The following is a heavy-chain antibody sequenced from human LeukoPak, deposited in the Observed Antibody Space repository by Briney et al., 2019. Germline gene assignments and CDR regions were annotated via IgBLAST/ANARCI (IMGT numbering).Heavy chain of an antibody. J-gene: IGHJ6*02. CDR3: ARDNRGYSSGWENRVLDV. CDR1: GYTFTSYY. CDR2: INPSGGST. Sequence: ASVKVSCKASGYTFTSYYMHWVRQAPGQGLEWMGIINPSGGSTSYAQKFQGRVTMTRDPSTSTVYMELSSLGSEDTAVYYCARDNRGYSSGWENRVLDVWGQGTTVTVSS. V-gene: IGHV1-46*01. D-gene: IGHD6-19*01.